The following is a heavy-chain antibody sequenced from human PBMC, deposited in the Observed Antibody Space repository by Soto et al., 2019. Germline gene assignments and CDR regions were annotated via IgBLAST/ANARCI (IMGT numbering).Heavy chain of an antibody. CDR2: AYYSGTP. J-gene: IGHJ5*02. V-gene: IGHV4-61*01. Sequence: QVQLQESGPGLVKSSETLSLTCTVSGGSVSSGNYYWSWIRQPPGKGLEWVGNAYYSGTPNYNPSIKSRSTISLDTSKNQFPLELNSVPAADTAVYYCARETLSFGVLIIPGGFDTWGQGSLVTVSS. CDR3: ARETLSFGVLIIPGGFDT. CDR1: GGSVSSGNYY. D-gene: IGHD3-3*01.